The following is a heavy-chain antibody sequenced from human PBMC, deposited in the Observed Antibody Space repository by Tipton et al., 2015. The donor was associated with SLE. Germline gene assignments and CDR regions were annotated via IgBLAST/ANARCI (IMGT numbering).Heavy chain of an antibody. CDR3: ARGALAARRGLDY. D-gene: IGHD6-6*01. V-gene: IGHV4-34*01. Sequence: TLSLTCAAYGGSFSGYYWSWIRQPPGKGLEWIGEINHSGSTNYNPSLKSRVTISVDTSKNQFSLKLSSVTAADTAVYYCARGALAARRGLDYWGQGTLVTVSS. CDR2: INHSGST. J-gene: IGHJ4*02. CDR1: GGSFSGYY.